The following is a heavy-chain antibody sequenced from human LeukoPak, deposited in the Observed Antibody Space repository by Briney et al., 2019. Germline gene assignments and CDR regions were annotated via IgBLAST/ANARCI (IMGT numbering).Heavy chain of an antibody. V-gene: IGHV4-39*07. CDR3: ARDSGTLTPPDY. J-gene: IGHJ4*02. CDR1: GGSISSTSYY. CDR2: IYYSGST. Sequence: SETLSLTCTVSGGSISSTSYYWGWIRQPPRKGLEWIGSIYYSGSTYYNPSLKSRVSISVDTSKNQFSLKLSSVTAADTAVYYCARDSGTLTPPDYWGQGTLVTVSS. D-gene: IGHD1-26*01.